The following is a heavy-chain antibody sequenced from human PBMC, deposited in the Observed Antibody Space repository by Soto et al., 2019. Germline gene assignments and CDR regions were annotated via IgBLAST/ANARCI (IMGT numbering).Heavy chain of an antibody. J-gene: IGHJ4*02. CDR2: ISVYHGNT. D-gene: IGHD2-15*01. CDR1: GYTSVKYG. CDR3: AKDCSGASCGFDI. V-gene: IGHV1-18*01. Sequence: QGQLVQSGTEVKKPGAPGNASCKASGYTSVKYGISWVRQAPGQGLEWVGWISVYHGNTVHAQKFRGRANMTTDTSTSTAYMELGSLKSDDTAIYYCAKDCSGASCGFDIWGQGTLVTVSS.